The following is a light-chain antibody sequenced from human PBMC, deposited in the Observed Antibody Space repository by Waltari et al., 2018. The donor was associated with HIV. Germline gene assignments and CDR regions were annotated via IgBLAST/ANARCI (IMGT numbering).Light chain of an antibody. CDR2: LGS. J-gene: IGKJ2*01. CDR1: QSLLNSNGYNY. CDR3: MQAAQTPYT. V-gene: IGKV2-28*01. Sequence: DIVMTQSPLSLPVTPGEPASISCRSSQSLLNSNGYNYLHWYLQKQGQSQQLLIYLGSNRASGVPDRFSGSGSGTDFTLKISRVEAEDVGVYYCMQAAQTPYTSGQGTKLEIK.